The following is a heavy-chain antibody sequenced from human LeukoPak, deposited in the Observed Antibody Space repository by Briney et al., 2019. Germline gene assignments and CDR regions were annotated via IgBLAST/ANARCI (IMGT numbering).Heavy chain of an antibody. CDR3: AREQEENDSSGYYNGVVWFDI. V-gene: IGHV4-59*01. D-gene: IGHD3-22*01. Sequence: ETSETLSLTCTVSGGSISSYYWSWIRQPPGKGLEWIGYIYYSGSTNYNPSLKSRVTISVDTSKNQFSLKLSSVTAADTAVYYCAREQEENDSSGYYNGVVWFDIWGQGTMVTVSS. CDR1: GGSISSYY. J-gene: IGHJ3*02. CDR2: IYYSGST.